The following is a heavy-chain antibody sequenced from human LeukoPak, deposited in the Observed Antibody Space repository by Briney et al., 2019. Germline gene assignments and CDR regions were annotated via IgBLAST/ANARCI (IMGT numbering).Heavy chain of an antibody. V-gene: IGHV1-18*01. Sequence: ASVKVSCKASGYTFTICGISWWGRAPGQGLEGMGWISAYNGNTNYAQKLQGRVTMTTDTSTSTAYMELRSLRSDDTAVYYCAREDCSSTSCFPPSAYWGQGTLVTVSS. CDR3: AREDCSSTSCFPPSAY. D-gene: IGHD2-2*01. CDR1: GYTFTICG. CDR2: ISAYNGNT. J-gene: IGHJ4*02.